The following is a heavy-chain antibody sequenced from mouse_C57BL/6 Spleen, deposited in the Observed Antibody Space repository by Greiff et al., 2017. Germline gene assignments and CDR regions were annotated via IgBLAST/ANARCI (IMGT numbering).Heavy chain of an antibody. D-gene: IGHD1-1*01. Sequence: VQLQESGGGLVKPGGSLKLSCAASGFTFSDYGMHWVRQAPEKGLEWVAYISSGSSTIYYADTVKGRFTISRDNAKNTLFLQMTSLRSEDTAMYYCARNYGSSDWFAYWGQGTLVTVSA. CDR2: ISSGSSTI. CDR1: GFTFSDYG. CDR3: ARNYGSSDWFAY. V-gene: IGHV5-17*01. J-gene: IGHJ3*01.